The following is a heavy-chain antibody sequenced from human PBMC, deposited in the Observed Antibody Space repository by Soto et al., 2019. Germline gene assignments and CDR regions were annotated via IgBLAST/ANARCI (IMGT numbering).Heavy chain of an antibody. V-gene: IGHV1-18*01. CDR3: ARGGDVNYYHGMDV. J-gene: IGHJ6*02. D-gene: IGHD5-12*01. Sequence: QVKLVQSGGEVKKPGASVKLSCTASGYTFISYGISWVRQAPGQGLEWMGWISAYNGKTNYAHNVQGRVTMTTDTSTRTAYMDVRSLRSDDTAVYYCARGGDVNYYHGMDVWGQGSTVTVSS. CDR2: ISAYNGKT. CDR1: GYTFISYG.